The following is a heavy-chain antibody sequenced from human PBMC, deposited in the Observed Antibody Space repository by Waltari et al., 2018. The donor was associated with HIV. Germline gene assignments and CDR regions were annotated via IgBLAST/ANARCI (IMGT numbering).Heavy chain of an antibody. CDR2: IYSGGST. V-gene: IGHV3-66*01. Sequence: EVQLVESGGGLVQPGGSLRLSGAASGLPSSSNYMSWVRQAPGKGLEWVSVIYSGGSTYYADSVKGRFTISRDNSKNTLYLQMNSLRAEDTAVYYCASIAYCGGDCYPRGMDVWGQGTTVTVSS. J-gene: IGHJ6*02. CDR1: GLPSSSNY. D-gene: IGHD2-21*02. CDR3: ASIAYCGGDCYPRGMDV.